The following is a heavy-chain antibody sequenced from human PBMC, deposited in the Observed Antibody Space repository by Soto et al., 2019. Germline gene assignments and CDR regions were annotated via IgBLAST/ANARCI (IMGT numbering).Heavy chain of an antibody. D-gene: IGHD2-2*01. J-gene: IGHJ5*01. CDR2: ISSSTSYV. Sequence: EVQLVESGGGLVKPGGSLRLSCAASGFTFSRYGMNWVRQAPGKGLEWVSSISSSTSYVYYADSVKGRFSVSRDNAKKILSLEMYALRNEDTAVYYCARDPAEGRVGNWFESWGQGTLVTVSS. V-gene: IGHV3-21*01. CDR3: ARDPAEGRVGNWFES. CDR1: GFTFSRYG.